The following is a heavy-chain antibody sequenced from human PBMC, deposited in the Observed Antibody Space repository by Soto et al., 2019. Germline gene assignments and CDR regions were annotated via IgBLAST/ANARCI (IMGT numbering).Heavy chain of an antibody. CDR3: AKGRRGYSYGYLGDY. CDR1: GFTFTRYS. CDR2: ISSTTNYI. D-gene: IGHD5-18*01. J-gene: IGHJ4*02. V-gene: IGHV3-21*01. Sequence: GGSLRLSCAASGFTFTRYSMNWVRQAPGKGLEWVSSISSTTNYIYYADSMKGRFTISRDNSKNTLYLQMNSLRAEDTAVYYCAKGRRGYSYGYLGDYWGQGTLVTVFS.